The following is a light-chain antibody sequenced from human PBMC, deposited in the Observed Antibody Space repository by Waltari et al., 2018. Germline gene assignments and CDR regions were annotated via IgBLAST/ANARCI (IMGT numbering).Light chain of an antibody. CDR3: QQTNSAWT. J-gene: IGKJ1*01. Sequence: QMTQSPSSVSASVGDTVTITCRASQDISGWLAWYQQKPGTAPKLLIYSSSRLQSGVSSRFRGSGSGTDFTLTISGLQPEDVATYYCQQTNSAWTFGQGTKVDVK. CDR2: SSS. CDR1: QDISGW. V-gene: IGKV1-12*01.